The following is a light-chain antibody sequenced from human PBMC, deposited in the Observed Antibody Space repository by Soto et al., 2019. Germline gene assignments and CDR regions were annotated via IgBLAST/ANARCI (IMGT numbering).Light chain of an antibody. V-gene: IGKV3-20*01. Sequence: EIVLTQSPGTLSLSPGETATLSCRASQSIANTFLAWYQQKPGQAPRLLISGASSRATGIPDRFSGSGSGTDFTLTISRLEPEDFAVYYCQQYGSSPPKTFGQGTKVEMK. J-gene: IGKJ2*01. CDR3: QQYGSSPPKT. CDR2: GAS. CDR1: QSIANTF.